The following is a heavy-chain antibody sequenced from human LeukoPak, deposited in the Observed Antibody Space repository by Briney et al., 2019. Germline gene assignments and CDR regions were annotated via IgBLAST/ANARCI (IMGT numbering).Heavy chain of an antibody. D-gene: IGHD2-2*01. CDR2: ISSSSSYI. CDR3: AREVCSSTSCDDYYYYYYMDV. V-gene: IGHV3-21*01. CDR1: GFTFSSYS. J-gene: IGHJ6*03. Sequence: GGSLRLSCAASGFTFSSYSMNWVRQAPGKGLEWVSSISSSSSYIYYADSVKGRFTISRDNAKNSLYLQMNSLRAEDTAVYYCAREVCSSTSCDDYYYYYYMDVWGKGTTVTVSS.